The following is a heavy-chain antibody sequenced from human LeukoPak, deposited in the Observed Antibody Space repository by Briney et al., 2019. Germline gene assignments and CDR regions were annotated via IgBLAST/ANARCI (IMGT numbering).Heavy chain of an antibody. D-gene: IGHD1-26*01. CDR3: ARLAAISGSDCPDD. Sequence: PSETLSLTCTVSGVSISSYYWSWIRQPPGKGLEWIGYIFYSGNTIYNPSLRSRVTISADTSKNYFSLRLRSVTAADTAVYYCARLAAISGSDCPDDWGQGTLVTVSS. J-gene: IGHJ4*02. CDR2: IFYSGNT. V-gene: IGHV4-59*08. CDR1: GVSISSYY.